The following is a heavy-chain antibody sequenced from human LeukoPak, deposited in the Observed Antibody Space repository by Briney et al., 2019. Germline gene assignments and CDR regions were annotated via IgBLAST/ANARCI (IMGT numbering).Heavy chain of an antibody. CDR1: GFTFSTYG. J-gene: IGHJ4*02. CDR2: IGSDGNEK. V-gene: IGHV3-30*02. CDR3: AQERCRRGFFDY. Sequence: GGSLRLSCAASGFTFSTYGMQWVRQAPGKGLEWVTFIGSDGNEKYYADSVKGRFTISRDNSRSTLYLQMNSLRVEDTAVYYCAQERCRRGFFDYWGQGTLVTVSS. D-gene: IGHD3-22*01.